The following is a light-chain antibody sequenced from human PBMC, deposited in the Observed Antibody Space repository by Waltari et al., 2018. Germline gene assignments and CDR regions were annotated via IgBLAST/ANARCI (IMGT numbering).Light chain of an antibody. J-gene: IGKJ1*01. CDR3: QKYGTLPAT. V-gene: IGKV3-20*01. Sequence: DIVLTQSPDTLSLSPGDRATLSCMAGQSVSRTLAWYQQKPGQAPRLLIYDASSRATGVPDRFSGSGSGTDFSLTISRLDPEDFAVYYCQKYGTLPATFGQGTKVEIK. CDR2: DAS. CDR1: QSVSRT.